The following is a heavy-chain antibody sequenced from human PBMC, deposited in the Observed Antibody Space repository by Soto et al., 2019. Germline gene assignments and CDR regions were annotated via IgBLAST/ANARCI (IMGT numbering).Heavy chain of an antibody. V-gene: IGHV3-21*01. D-gene: IGHD1-26*01. CDR2: INGRSNYV. Sequence: GSLRLSCVFSGFTFSTYTMNWVRQAPGKGLEWVSSINGRSNYVYYADSVKGRFTISRDNAKNSLYLQMNRLRAEDTAIYYCAREDGVVGSSSAFDHWGLGTLVTV. J-gene: IGHJ4*02. CDR3: AREDGVVGSSSAFDH. CDR1: GFTFSTYT.